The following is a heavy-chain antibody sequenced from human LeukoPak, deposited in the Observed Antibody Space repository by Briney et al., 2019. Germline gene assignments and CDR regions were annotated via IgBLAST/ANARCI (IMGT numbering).Heavy chain of an antibody. CDR1: GFPFSSYS. D-gene: IGHD3-10*01. CDR2: FSNSGAST. V-gene: IGHV3-21*01. CDR3: ARESRRYGSGSYPPDY. J-gene: IGHJ4*02. Sequence: KPGESRDLSCLASGFPFSSYSTNWARQAQGKGLEWVSSFSNSGASTDYADSVKGRFTISRDNAKNSLYLQMTSLKAEDTAVYYCARESRRYGSGSYPPDYWGRGTLVTVSS.